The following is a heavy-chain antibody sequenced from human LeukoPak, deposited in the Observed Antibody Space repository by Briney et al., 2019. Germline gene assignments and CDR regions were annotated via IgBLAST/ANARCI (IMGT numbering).Heavy chain of an antibody. CDR2: SSGSGGST. CDR3: AKDRFTMIVVGYFDL. Sequence: GGALRLACAAHGFPFSSSPMSWVRQAPGKGLGWVSASSGSGGSTYYADSVKGRFTITRDNSKNTLYMQMSSLRAEDTAVYYCAKDRFTMIVVGYFDLWGRVTLVTVSS. CDR1: GFPFSSSP. D-gene: IGHD3-22*01. J-gene: IGHJ2*01. V-gene: IGHV3-23*01.